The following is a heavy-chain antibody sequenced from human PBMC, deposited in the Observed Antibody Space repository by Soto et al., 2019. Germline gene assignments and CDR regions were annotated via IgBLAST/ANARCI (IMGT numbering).Heavy chain of an antibody. CDR3: AKVGIGMFSHKHHFDH. D-gene: IGHD2-2*03. CDR2: ISGDGSST. Sequence: GGSLRLSCAASEFTFRSYWMHWVRQSPGKGLVWVSRISGDGSSTNYADSVKGRFTISRDNPTNTLYLQMNNLRAEDTAVYYCAKVGIGMFSHKHHFDHWGQGTQVTVSS. J-gene: IGHJ4*02. V-gene: IGHV3-74*01. CDR1: EFTFRSYW.